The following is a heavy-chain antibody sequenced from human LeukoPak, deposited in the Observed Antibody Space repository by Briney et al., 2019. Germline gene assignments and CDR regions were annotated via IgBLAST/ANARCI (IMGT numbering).Heavy chain of an antibody. CDR2: ISAYNGNT. CDR3: ARPNHYDTSIYYED. V-gene: IGHV1-18*01. CDR1: GYTFTSYG. D-gene: IGHD3-22*01. Sequence: GASVKVSCKASGYTFTSYGISWVRQAPGQGLEWMGWISAYNGNTNYAQKLQGRVTMTTDTSTSTAYMELRSLRSDDTAVYYCARPNHYDTSIYYEDWGQGTLVTVSS. J-gene: IGHJ4*02.